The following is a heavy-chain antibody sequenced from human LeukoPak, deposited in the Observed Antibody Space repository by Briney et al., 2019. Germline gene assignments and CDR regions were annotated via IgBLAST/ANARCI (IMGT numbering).Heavy chain of an antibody. CDR1: GFTFSSYA. D-gene: IGHD6-13*01. J-gene: IGHJ4*02. Sequence: GGSRRLSCAASGFTFSSYAMHWVRQAPGKGLEYVSAISSNGGSTYYANSVKGRFTISRDNSKNTLYLQMGSLRAEDMAVYYCARDSGGSSSWYGGDFDYWGQGTLVTVSS. V-gene: IGHV3-64*01. CDR2: ISSNGGST. CDR3: ARDSGGSSSWYGGDFDY.